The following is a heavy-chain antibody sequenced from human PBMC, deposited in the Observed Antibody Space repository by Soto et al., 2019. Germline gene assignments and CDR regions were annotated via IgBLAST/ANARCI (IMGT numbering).Heavy chain of an antibody. V-gene: IGHV4-61*01. CDR2: IYYSGST. Sequence: PSETLSLTCTVSGGSVSSGIYYWSWIRQPPGKGLEWIGYIYYSGSTNYNPSLKSRVTISVDTSKNQFSLKLSSVTAADTAVYYCARGGYSSSWYEFDYWGQGTLVTVSS. CDR1: GGSVSSGIYY. CDR3: ARGGYSSSWYEFDY. J-gene: IGHJ4*02. D-gene: IGHD6-13*01.